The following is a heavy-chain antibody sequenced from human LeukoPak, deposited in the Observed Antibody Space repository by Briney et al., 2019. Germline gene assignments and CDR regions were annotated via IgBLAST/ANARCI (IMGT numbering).Heavy chain of an antibody. V-gene: IGHV1-24*01. CDR1: GYSLTELS. D-gene: IGHD3-9*01. CDR2: FDPENGET. Sequence: ASVKVSCKVSGYSLTELSMHWVRQAPGKGLEWMGGFDPENGETMYAQKFQGRVTMTEDTSTDTAYMELSSLRSKDTAVYYCAVLTGYLRGSDAFDIWGQGTMVTVSS. J-gene: IGHJ3*02. CDR3: AVLTGYLRGSDAFDI.